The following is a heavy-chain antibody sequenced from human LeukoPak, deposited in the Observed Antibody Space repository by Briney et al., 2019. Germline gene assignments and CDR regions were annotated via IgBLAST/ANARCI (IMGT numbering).Heavy chain of an antibody. CDR3: AKVRWDNSGWYYLDT. Sequence: GGSLRLSCAASRFTFSTYGMHWVRQAPGKGLEWVAVISYDGSNKYYADSVKGRFTISRDNSKNTLYLQMNSLRAEDTAVYYCAKVRWDNSGWYYLDTWGQGALVTVSS. D-gene: IGHD6-19*01. CDR1: RFTFSTYG. J-gene: IGHJ4*02. V-gene: IGHV3-30*18. CDR2: ISYDGSNK.